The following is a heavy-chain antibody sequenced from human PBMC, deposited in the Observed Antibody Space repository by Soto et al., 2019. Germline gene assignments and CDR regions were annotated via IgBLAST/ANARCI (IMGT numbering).Heavy chain of an antibody. J-gene: IGHJ3*01. CDR2: ISGSGDTT. D-gene: IGHD6-19*01. V-gene: IGHV3-23*01. Sequence: GSLRLSCAVSGFTFSNYAMTWVRQAPGKGLEWVSTISGSGDTTYYADSVKGRFTISRDTSKNTLYLQMNSLRAGDTAIYYCARHLSVAGLDAFDFWGQGTMVTVSS. CDR1: GFTFSNYA. CDR3: ARHLSVAGLDAFDF.